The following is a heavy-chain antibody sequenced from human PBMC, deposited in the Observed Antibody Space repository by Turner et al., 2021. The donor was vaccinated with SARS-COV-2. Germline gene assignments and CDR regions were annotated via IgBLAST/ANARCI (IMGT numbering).Heavy chain of an antibody. Sequence: EVQLVESGGGLVQPGGSLRLSCAASGFTVSSNYMSWVRQAPGKGLEWVSVIYSGGSTYYADSVKGRFTISRQNSKNTLYLQMNSLRAEDTAVYYCASSSGYSGSWYLKHWGQGTLVTVSS. J-gene: IGHJ4*02. CDR1: GFTVSSNY. CDR2: IYSGGST. CDR3: ASSSGYSGSWYLKH. V-gene: IGHV3-53*04. D-gene: IGHD6-13*01.